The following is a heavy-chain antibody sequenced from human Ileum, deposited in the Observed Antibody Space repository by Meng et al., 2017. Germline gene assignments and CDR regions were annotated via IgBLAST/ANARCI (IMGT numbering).Heavy chain of an antibody. CDR2: ISHSGST. J-gene: IGHJ4*02. CDR1: SGSITSDTY. CDR3: ARHGGYYQGF. V-gene: IGHV4-4*02. Sequence: QVQRTESGPGLVTPSGTRSLTCAVSSGSITSDTYWSWVRLPPGKGLEWIGQISHSGSTFYNPSLKSRVTMSVDKSKSQFSLMLTSVTAADTAVYYCARHGGYYQGFWGQGTLVTVSS. D-gene: IGHD4-23*01.